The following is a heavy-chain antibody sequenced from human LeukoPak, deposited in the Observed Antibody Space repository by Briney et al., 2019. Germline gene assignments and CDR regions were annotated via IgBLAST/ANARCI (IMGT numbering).Heavy chain of an antibody. V-gene: IGHV3-33*01. CDR2: IWYDGSNK. CDR3: ARGRPHGNDY. Sequence: PGGSLRLSCAASGFTFSSYGMHWVRQAPGKGLEWVAVIWYDGSNKYYADSVKGRFSITRDNAKNTLYLQMNSLRVEDTAVYYCARGRPHGNDYWGQGTLVTVSS. CDR1: GFTFSSYG. J-gene: IGHJ4*02. D-gene: IGHD4-23*01.